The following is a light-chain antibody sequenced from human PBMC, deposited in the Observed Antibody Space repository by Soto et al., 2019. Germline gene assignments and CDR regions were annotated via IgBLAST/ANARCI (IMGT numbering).Light chain of an antibody. CDR3: LQGRHWPVM. CDR1: QSLVYSDGNTY. V-gene: IGKV2-30*01. CDR2: KVS. Sequence: DVVMTQSPLSLPVTLGQPASISCRSSQSLVYSDGNTYLNWFQQRPGQSPRRLIYKVSNRDSWGPDILTGSGSGTDFTLKISRVEAEGVGVCHCLQGRHWPVMFGQGTKVEIK. J-gene: IGKJ1*01.